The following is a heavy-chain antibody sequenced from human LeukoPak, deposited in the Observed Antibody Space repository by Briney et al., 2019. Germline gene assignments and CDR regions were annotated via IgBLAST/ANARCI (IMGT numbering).Heavy chain of an antibody. V-gene: IGHV3-33*06. CDR3: AKAPQGIAAAGPPLSYYYYGMDV. D-gene: IGHD6-13*01. CDR2: IWYDGSNK. Sequence: GGSLRLSCAASGFTFSSYGMHWVRQAPGKGLEWVAIIWYDGSNKYYADSVKGRFTISRDNSKNTLYLQMNSLRAEDTAVYYCAKAPQGIAAAGPPLSYYYYGMDVWGQGTTVTVSS. J-gene: IGHJ6*02. CDR1: GFTFSSYG.